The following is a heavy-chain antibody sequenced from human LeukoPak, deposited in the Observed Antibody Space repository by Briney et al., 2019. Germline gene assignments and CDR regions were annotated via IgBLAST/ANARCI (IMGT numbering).Heavy chain of an antibody. CDR3: ARERDIVATIFDY. Sequence: GGSLRLSCAASGFTFSSYAMSWVRQAPGKGLEWVSAISGSGGSTYYADSVKGRFTISRDNAKNSLYLQMNSLRAEDTAVYYCARERDIVATIFDYWGQGTLVTVSS. CDR1: GFTFSSYA. CDR2: ISGSGGST. V-gene: IGHV3-23*01. D-gene: IGHD5-12*01. J-gene: IGHJ4*02.